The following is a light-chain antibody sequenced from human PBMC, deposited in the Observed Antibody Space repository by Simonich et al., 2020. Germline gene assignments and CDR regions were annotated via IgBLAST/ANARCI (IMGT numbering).Light chain of an antibody. Sequence: EIVTTQSPATPSVSPGERATLSCRASQSVSSSYLAWYQPKPGPAPRLLIYGASRRATGVPERFSGRGSGTDFTLTISRLEPEDVAVYYCQQYGSSPRTFGQGTKVEIK. J-gene: IGKJ1*01. CDR3: QQYGSSPRT. CDR1: QSVSSSY. V-gene: IGKV3-20*01. CDR2: GAS.